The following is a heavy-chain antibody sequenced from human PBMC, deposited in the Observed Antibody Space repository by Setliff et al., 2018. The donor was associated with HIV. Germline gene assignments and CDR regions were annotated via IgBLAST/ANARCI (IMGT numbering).Heavy chain of an antibody. Sequence: ASVKVSCKAARGTFNNYALSWVRQAPGQGLEWMGGIIPILDVPHYAQKFQGRATISADKVTNTAYMELTTLRSEDTAMYYCAKCRLRFLERCNDSFDIWGPGTMVTVSS. CDR1: RGTFNNYA. V-gene: IGHV1-69*10. J-gene: IGHJ3*02. CDR3: AKCRLRFLERCNDSFDI. D-gene: IGHD3-3*01. CDR2: IIPILDVP.